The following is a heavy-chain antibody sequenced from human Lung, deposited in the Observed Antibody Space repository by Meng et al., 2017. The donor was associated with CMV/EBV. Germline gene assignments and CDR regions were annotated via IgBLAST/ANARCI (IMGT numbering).Heavy chain of an antibody. CDR1: GYTFTSYD. J-gene: IGHJ6*02. CDR3: AINIVVVPAADFHYYYYGMDV. D-gene: IGHD2-2*01. CDR2: IIPILGIA. Sequence: SVKVSCKASGYTFTSYDINWVRQATGQGLEWMGRIIPILGIANYAQKFQGRVTITADKSTSTAYMELSSLRSEDTAVYYCAINIVVVPAADFHYYYYGMDVWGQGXTVTVSS. V-gene: IGHV1-69*04.